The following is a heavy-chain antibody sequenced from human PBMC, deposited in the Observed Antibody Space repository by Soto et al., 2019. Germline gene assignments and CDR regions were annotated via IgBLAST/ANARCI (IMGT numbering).Heavy chain of an antibody. CDR1: GFNFDSYS. V-gene: IGHV3-23*01. CDR2: ISANGGTT. J-gene: IGHJ4*02. Sequence: PGGSLRLSCAASGFNFDSYSMSWVRQPPGKGLDWVSSISANGGTTYYADSVKGRFTISRDRTKNTLSLEMYSLRAEDTAVYYCAKPPVGSKFTRFDSWGQGTLLTVSS. CDR3: AKPPVGSKFTRFDS. D-gene: IGHD1-26*01.